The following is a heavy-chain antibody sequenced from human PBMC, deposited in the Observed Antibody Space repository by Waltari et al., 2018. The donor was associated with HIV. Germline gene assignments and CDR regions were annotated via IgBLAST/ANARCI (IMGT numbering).Heavy chain of an antibody. CDR2: ISYSGST. Sequence: QVQLQESGPGLVKTSETPSPPCNVSSNAIKNVYCNSIRQPPGKELEWIGYISYSGSTKYGPLKSRVTLSMVSSKNQFSLKLRSVTAADTAVYFCARGRRWLQFHGHYYFDYWGQGTLVTVSS. CDR1: SNAIKNVY. V-gene: IGHV4-59*01. CDR3: ARGRRWLQFHGHYYFDY. D-gene: IGHD3-10*01. J-gene: IGHJ4*02.